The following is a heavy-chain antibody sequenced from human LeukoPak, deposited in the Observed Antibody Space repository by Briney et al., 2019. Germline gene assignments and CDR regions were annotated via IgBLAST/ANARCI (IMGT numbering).Heavy chain of an antibody. J-gene: IGHJ6*02. Sequence: PGGSLRLSCAASGFTFSSYAMSWVRQAPGKGLEWVSAISGSGGSTYYADSVKGRFTISRDNSKNTLYLQMNSLRAEDTAVYYCAKAIQLWSLRGVMDVWGQGTTVTVSS. CDR1: GFTFSSYA. D-gene: IGHD5-18*01. V-gene: IGHV3-23*01. CDR2: ISGSGGST. CDR3: AKAIQLWSLRGVMDV.